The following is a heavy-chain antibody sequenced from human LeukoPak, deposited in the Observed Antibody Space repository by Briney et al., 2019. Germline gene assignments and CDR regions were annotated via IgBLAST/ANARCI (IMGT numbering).Heavy chain of an antibody. V-gene: IGHV4-34*01. Sequence: SETLSLTCAVYGGSFSGYYWSWIRQPPGKGLEWIGEINHSGSTNYNPSHKSRVTISVDTSKNQFSLKLSSVTAADTAVYYCARFRNANYYYYGMDVWGQGTTVTVSS. CDR3: ARFRNANYYYYGMDV. CDR2: INHSGST. J-gene: IGHJ6*02. CDR1: GGSFSGYY. D-gene: IGHD2-8*01.